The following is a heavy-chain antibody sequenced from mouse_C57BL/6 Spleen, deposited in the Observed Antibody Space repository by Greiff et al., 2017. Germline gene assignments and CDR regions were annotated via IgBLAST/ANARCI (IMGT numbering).Heavy chain of an antibody. J-gene: IGHJ1*03. CDR3: AYYGSSYEYFDV. V-gene: IGHV1-80*01. CDR2: IYPGDGDT. Sequence: QVTLKESGAELVKPGASVKISCKASGYAFSSYWMNWVKQRPGKGLEWIGQIYPGDGDTNYNGKLKGKATLTADKSSSTAYMQLSSLTSEDSAVYFCAYYGSSYEYFDVWGTGTTVTVSS. CDR1: GYAFSSYW. D-gene: IGHD1-1*01.